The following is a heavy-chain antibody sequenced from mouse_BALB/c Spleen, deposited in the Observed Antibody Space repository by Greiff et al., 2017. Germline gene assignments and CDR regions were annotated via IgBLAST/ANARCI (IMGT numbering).Heavy chain of an antibody. CDR1: GYSFTGYN. CDR3: ARRTNWDDYFDY. Sequence: VQLQQSGPQLVRPGASVKISCKASGYSFTGYNMNWVKQSNGKSLEWIGNIDPYYGGTSYNQKFKGKATLTVDKSSSTAYMQLKSLTSEDSAVYYCARRTNWDDYFDYWGQGTTLTVSS. J-gene: IGHJ2*01. D-gene: IGHD4-1*01. V-gene: IGHV1S135*01. CDR2: IDPYYGGT.